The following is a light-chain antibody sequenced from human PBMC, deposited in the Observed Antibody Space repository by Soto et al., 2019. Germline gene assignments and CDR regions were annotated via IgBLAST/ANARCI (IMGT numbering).Light chain of an antibody. CDR2: EVT. J-gene: IGLJ1*01. Sequence: SGLTHPPSASGSPGQSVTISCTGTGSDVGGYNFVSWYQHHPGKAPKLMIYEVTRRPSGVPDRFSGSKSANTASLTVSGLLAEDEADYYCASYAGGNQVFGTGTKVTVL. CDR3: ASYAGGNQV. V-gene: IGLV2-8*01. CDR1: GSDVGGYNF.